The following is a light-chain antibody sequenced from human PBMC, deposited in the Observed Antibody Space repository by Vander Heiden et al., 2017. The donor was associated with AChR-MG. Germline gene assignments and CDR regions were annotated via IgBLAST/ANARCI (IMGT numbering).Light chain of an antibody. J-gene: IGKJ2*01. CDR1: QNLYTW. CDR2: RAS. V-gene: IGKV1-5*03. CDR3: QQFHNYPYT. Sequence: DIQMTQSPSTLSASVGDNVTITCRARQNLYTWLAWYQQKPGKAPNLVIYRASNLKTGVPSRFSGSGSGTEFTLTIINLQPDDFATYYCQQFHNYPYTFGQRTKLEIK.